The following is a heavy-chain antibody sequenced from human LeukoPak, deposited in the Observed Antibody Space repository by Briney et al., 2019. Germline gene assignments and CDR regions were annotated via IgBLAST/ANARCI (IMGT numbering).Heavy chain of an antibody. D-gene: IGHD6-6*01. CDR3: VKGSSSSRPSYFDY. CDR1: GFTLSRYA. V-gene: IGHV3-23*01. Sequence: GGSLRLSCVASGFTLSRYAMSWVRPARGRGVEWVSPITDSGGDTYHAYSLKGRLTISRYNSKNALYLQMNSLRVEDTAVYYCVKGSSSSRPSYFDYWGQGTLVTVSS. CDR2: ITDSGGDT. J-gene: IGHJ4*02.